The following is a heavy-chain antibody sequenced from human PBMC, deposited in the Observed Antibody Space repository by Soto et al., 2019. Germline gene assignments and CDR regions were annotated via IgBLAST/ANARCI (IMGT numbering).Heavy chain of an antibody. CDR3: GRDARGSGYYNS. Sequence: QVQLVESGGGVVQPGRSLRLSCAASGFTFSSYTMHWVRQAPGKGLEWVAVISYDNGSNKYYVDSVKGRFTISRDNSKNTLYLQMDSLRPEDTAVYYCGRDARGSGYYNSWGQGTLVTVSS. V-gene: IGHV3-30-3*01. CDR2: ISYDNGSNK. D-gene: IGHD3-22*01. CDR1: GFTFSSYT. J-gene: IGHJ4*02.